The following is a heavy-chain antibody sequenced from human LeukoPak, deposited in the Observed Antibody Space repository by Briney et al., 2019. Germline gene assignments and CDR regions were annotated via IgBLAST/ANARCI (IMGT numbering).Heavy chain of an antibody. CDR1: DYSISSDYY. Sequence: SETLSLTCTVSDYSISSDYYCGWIRRPPGQGLGWIGSIYRSGSTYYNPSLNSRVTISVDTSKNQFSLKLSPVTAADTAVYYCASHHNYSSRWPPSYYFDYCGQGTLVTVSS. V-gene: IGHV4-38-2*02. CDR3: ASHHNYSSRWPPSYYFDY. J-gene: IGHJ4*02. D-gene: IGHD6-13*01. CDR2: IYRSGST.